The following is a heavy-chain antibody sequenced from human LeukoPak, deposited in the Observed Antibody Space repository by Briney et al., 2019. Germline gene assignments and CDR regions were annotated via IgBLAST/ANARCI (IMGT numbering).Heavy chain of an antibody. V-gene: IGHV1-8*03. Sequence: GASVKVSCKASGYTFTSYDINWVRQATGQGLEWMGWMNPNSGNTGYAQKFQGRVTITRNTSISTAYMELSSLRSEDTAVYYCARGGSSWYPTRYNWFDPWGQGTLVTVSS. J-gene: IGHJ5*02. CDR1: GYTFTSYD. D-gene: IGHD6-13*01. CDR3: ARGGSSWYPTRYNWFDP. CDR2: MNPNSGNT.